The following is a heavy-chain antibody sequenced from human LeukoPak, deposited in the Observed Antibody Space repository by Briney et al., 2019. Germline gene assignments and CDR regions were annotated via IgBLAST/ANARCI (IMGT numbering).Heavy chain of an antibody. CDR1: GGSISSYY. Sequence: SETLSLTCTVSGGSISSYYWSWIRQPPGKGLEWIGYIYYSGSTNYNPSLKSRVTISVDTSKNQFSLKLSSVTAADTAVYYCARAHYGSGSPPDYWGQGTLVTVSS. J-gene: IGHJ4*02. CDR2: IYYSGST. CDR3: ARAHYGSGSPPDY. V-gene: IGHV4-59*12. D-gene: IGHD3-10*01.